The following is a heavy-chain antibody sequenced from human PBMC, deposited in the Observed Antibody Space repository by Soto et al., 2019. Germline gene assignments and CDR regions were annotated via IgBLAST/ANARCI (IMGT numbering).Heavy chain of an antibody. Sequence: PGGSLRLSCAASGFTFSSYGMHWVRQAPGKGLEWVAVISYDGSNKYYADSVKGRFTISRDNSKNTLYLQMNSLRAEDTAVYYCAQDRFAPRGQGTLVTVSS. CDR1: GFTFSSYG. CDR2: ISYDGSNK. V-gene: IGHV3-30*18. J-gene: IGHJ5*02. CDR3: AQDRFAP.